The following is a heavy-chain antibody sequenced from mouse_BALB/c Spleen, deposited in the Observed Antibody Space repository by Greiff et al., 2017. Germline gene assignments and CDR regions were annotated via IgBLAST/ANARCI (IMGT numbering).Heavy chain of an antibody. CDR2: ISSGSSTI. V-gene: IGHV5-17*02. CDR3: ARSGYYDYDPDY. CDR1: GFTFSSFG. D-gene: IGHD2-4*01. Sequence: EGKLEESGGGLVQPGGSRKLSCAASGFTFSSFGMHWVRQAPEKGLEWVAYISSGSSTIYYADTVKGRFTISRDNPKNTLFLQMTSLRSEDTAMYYCARSGYYDYDPDYWGQGTTLTVSS. J-gene: IGHJ2*01.